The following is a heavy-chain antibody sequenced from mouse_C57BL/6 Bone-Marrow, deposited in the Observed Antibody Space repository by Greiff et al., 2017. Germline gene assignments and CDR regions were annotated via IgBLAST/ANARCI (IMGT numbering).Heavy chain of an antibody. J-gene: IGHJ2*01. D-gene: IGHD2-4*01. CDR1: GYTFTSYW. CDR3: ARYDYGGYFDY. V-gene: IGHV1-59*01. CDR2: IDPSDSYT. Sequence: QVQLQQPGAELVRPGTSVKLSCKASGYTFTSYWMHWVKQRPGQGLEWIGVIDPSDSYTNYNQKFKGKATLTVDTSSSTAYMQLSSLTSEDSAVYYCARYDYGGYFDYWGQGTTLTVSS.